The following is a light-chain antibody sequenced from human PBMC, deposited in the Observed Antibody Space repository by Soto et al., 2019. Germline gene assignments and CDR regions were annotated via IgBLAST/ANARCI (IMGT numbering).Light chain of an antibody. CDR2: SAS. CDR3: QQSFSVPIT. V-gene: IGKV1-39*01. Sequence: DIKMTQSPSSVSASVGDRVTITCRASQSIAGYLSWYQQRPGKAPKFLIYSASSLQRGVPSRFSGSGSGTDFSLTINGLQPEDFATYFCQQSFSVPITFGQGTRLEIK. J-gene: IGKJ5*01. CDR1: QSIAGY.